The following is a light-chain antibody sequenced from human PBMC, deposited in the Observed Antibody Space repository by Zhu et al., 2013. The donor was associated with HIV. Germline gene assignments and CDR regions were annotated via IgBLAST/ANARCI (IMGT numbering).Light chain of an antibody. CDR2: KAS. J-gene: IGKJ1*01. CDR3: QQYNSYPRT. Sequence: DIQMTQSPSSLSASVGDRVTITCRASQSISSWLAWYQQKPGKAPKLLIYKASSLESGVPSRFSGSGSETEFTLTISSLQPDDFATYYCQQYNSYPRTFGQRDQRWKSN. CDR1: QSISSW. V-gene: IGKV1-5*03.